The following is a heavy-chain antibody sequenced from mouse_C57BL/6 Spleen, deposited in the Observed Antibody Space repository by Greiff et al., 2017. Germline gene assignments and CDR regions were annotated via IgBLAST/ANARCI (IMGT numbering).Heavy chain of an antibody. J-gene: IGHJ4*01. CDR1: GFTFSDYG. CDR3: ARPYYYGSSYAMDY. V-gene: IGHV5-17*01. CDR2: ISSGSSTI. Sequence: EVMLVESGGGLVKPGGSLKLSCAASGFTFSDYGMHWVRQAPEKGLEWVAYISSGSSTIYYADTVTGRFTIYRDNAKNTLFLQMTSLRSEETAMYYCARPYYYGSSYAMDYWGQGTSVTVSS. D-gene: IGHD1-1*01.